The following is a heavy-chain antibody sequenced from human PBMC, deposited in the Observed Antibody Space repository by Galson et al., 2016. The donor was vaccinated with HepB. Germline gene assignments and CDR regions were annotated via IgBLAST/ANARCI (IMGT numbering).Heavy chain of an antibody. CDR2: IXXSDSET. CDR3: ARKSYYYGMDV. Sequence: SGXXXKKPGXXXRIXXXGSXXSFXXXWISXVRQMPGKGLEXMGRIXXSDSETNYSPSFQGHVTISADKSISTAYLQWSSLKASDTAMYYCARKSYYYGMDVWGQGXXVTVSX. J-gene: IGHJ6*02. CDR1: XXSFXXXW. V-gene: IGHV5-10-1*01.